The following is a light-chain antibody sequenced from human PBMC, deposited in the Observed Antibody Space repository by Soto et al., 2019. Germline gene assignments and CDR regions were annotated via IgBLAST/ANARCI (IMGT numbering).Light chain of an antibody. CDR1: SSDIGVYNY. CDR3: SSYTDSSTVI. CDR2: EVS. V-gene: IGLV2-14*01. J-gene: IGLJ2*01. Sequence: QSALTQPASVSGSPGQSITISCSGTSSDIGVYNYVSWYQQHPGKAPKLIIHEVSNRPSGVSNRFSGSKSGNTASLTISGLQAEDEAAYYCSSYTDSSTVIFGGGTQLTVL.